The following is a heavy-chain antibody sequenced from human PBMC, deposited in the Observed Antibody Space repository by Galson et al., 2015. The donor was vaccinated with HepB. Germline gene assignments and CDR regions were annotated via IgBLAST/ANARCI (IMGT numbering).Heavy chain of an antibody. Sequence: SVKVSCKASGGTFSSYAISWVRQAPGQGLEWMGRIIPILGIANYAQKFQGRVTITADKSTSTAYMELSSLRSEDTAVYYCAREGTVRGYSSSSGWFDPWGQGTLVTVSS. CDR1: GGTFSSYA. V-gene: IGHV1-69*04. J-gene: IGHJ5*02. CDR2: IIPILGIA. CDR3: AREGTVRGYSSSSGWFDP. D-gene: IGHD6-13*01.